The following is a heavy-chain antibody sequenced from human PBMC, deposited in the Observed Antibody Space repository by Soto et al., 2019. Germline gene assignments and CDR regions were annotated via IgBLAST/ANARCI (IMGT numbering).Heavy chain of an antibody. D-gene: IGHD2-15*01. CDR2: MNPNSGNT. V-gene: IGHV1-8*01. CDR1: GYTFTSYD. J-gene: IGHJ4*02. CDR3: ARAGSPAGPDIVVVVAAKGYDY. Sequence: ASVKVSCKASGYTFTSYDINWVRQATGQGLEWMGWMNPNSGNTGYAQKFQGRVTMTRNTSISTAYMELSSLRSEDTAVYYCARAGSPAGPDIVVVVAAKGYDYWGQGTLVTVS.